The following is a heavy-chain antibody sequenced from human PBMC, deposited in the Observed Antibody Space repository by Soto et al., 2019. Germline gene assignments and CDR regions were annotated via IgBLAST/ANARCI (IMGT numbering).Heavy chain of an antibody. CDR2: IIPIFGTA. V-gene: IGHV1-69*12. CDR1: GGTFSSYA. D-gene: IGHD3-3*01. CDR3: ARRAYYDFWSGSLNYGMGV. J-gene: IGHJ6*02. Sequence: QVQLVQSGAEVKKPGSSVKVSCKASGGTFSSYAISWVRQAPGQGLEWMGGIIPIFGTANYAQKFQGRVPITAAEXXSXAXXELSSLRSEDTAVYYCARRAYYDFWSGSLNYGMGVWGQGTTVTVSS.